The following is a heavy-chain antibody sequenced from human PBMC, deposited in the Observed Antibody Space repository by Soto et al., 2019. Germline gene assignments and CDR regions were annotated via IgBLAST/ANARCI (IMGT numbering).Heavy chain of an antibody. CDR1: GFPFLSFA. D-gene: IGHD2-15*01. CDR2: ISYDGSDI. V-gene: IGHV3-30-3*01. Sequence: PGGSLRLSCAASGFPFLSFAMHWVRQAPGKGLEWVAVISYDGSDIHYADSVKGRFTISRDNAKNTVFLQMSSLRSDDTAVYYCARAPRRDSVWAVGDYWGQGTLVTVS. J-gene: IGHJ4*02. CDR3: ARAPRRDSVWAVGDY.